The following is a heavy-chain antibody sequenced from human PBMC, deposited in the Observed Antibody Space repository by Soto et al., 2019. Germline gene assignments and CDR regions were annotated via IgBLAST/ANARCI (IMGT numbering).Heavy chain of an antibody. CDR3: ARDRGYDAHDYYYNAMDV. Sequence: VKLVESGGAVVQPGGSLRLACVASGFTFRTYTMNWVRQAPGKGLEWVSGIRGFSPYTFYAESVKGRFTISRDNAKNSLYLQMNSLRAEDTAVYYCARDRGYDAHDYYYNAMDVWGQGTTVTVSS. V-gene: IGHV3-21*01. CDR1: GFTFRTYT. D-gene: IGHD3-10*01. J-gene: IGHJ6*02. CDR2: IRGFSPYT.